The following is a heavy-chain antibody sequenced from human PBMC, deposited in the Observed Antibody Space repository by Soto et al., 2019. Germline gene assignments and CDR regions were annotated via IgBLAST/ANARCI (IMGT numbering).Heavy chain of an antibody. D-gene: IGHD3-3*01. V-gene: IGHV3-30-3*01. Sequence: VGSLRLSCAASGFTFSIYAMHWVRHAPGKGLEWVAVMSYDGSNKYYADSVKGRFTISRDNSKNTLYLQMNSLRAEDTAVYYCARDQLFTIFGVVKYYYYYGMDVWGQGTTVTVSS. CDR2: MSYDGSNK. CDR1: GFTFSIYA. CDR3: ARDQLFTIFGVVKYYYYYGMDV. J-gene: IGHJ6*02.